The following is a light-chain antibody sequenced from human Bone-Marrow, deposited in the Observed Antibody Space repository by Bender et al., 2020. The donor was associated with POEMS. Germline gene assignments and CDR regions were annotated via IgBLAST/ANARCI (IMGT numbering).Light chain of an antibody. Sequence: QSVLTQPPSVSGAPGQRVTISCTGSSSNTGSGYDINWYQHLPGTAPKLLIYGYNNRPSGVPDRFSGSKSGNTASLTISGLQAEDEADYYCISYTDSSFWVFGGGTKVTVL. CDR1: SSNTGSGYD. J-gene: IGLJ3*02. CDR2: GYN. CDR3: ISYTDSSFWV. V-gene: IGLV1-40*01.